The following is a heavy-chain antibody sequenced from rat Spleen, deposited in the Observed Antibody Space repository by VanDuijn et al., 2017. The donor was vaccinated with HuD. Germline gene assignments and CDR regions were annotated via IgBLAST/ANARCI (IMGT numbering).Heavy chain of an antibody. V-gene: IGHV2S12*01. J-gene: IGHJ3*01. D-gene: IGHD1-9*01. CDR2: ISSGGST. CDR1: GFSLTSNG. Sequence: QVQLKESGPGLVQPSQTLSLTCTVSGFSLTSNGVSWVRQPPGKGLEWIAAISSGGSTYYNSALKSRLSISRDTSKSQVFLKMNSRQTEDTATYYCARDRGGYTQHWFAYWGQGTLVTVSS. CDR3: ARDRGGYTQHWFAY.